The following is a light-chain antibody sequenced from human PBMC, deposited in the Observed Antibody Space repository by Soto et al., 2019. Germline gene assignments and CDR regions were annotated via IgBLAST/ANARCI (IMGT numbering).Light chain of an antibody. Sequence: QPVLTQPPSASGTPGQRVTISCSGSSSNVGSKTVNWYQQLPGTAPKLLIHSNNQRPSGVPDRFSGSKSGTSASLAISGLQSEDEADYYCAAWDDSLNGRVVFGGGTKLTVL. V-gene: IGLV1-44*01. CDR3: AAWDDSLNGRVV. CDR2: SNN. J-gene: IGLJ2*01. CDR1: SSNVGSKT.